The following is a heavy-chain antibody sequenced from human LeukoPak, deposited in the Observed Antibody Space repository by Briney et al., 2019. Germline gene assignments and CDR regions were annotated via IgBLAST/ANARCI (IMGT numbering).Heavy chain of an antibody. Sequence: SETLSLTCTVSGGSISSYHWTWIRQPAGKGLEWIGRIYPSGSTNYNPSLKSRVTMSVDTSKNQFSLKLSSVTAADTAVYYCARENSGSYREFDYWGQGTLVTVSS. CDR3: ARENSGSYREFDY. V-gene: IGHV4-4*07. CDR2: IYPSGST. J-gene: IGHJ4*02. CDR1: GGSISSYH. D-gene: IGHD1-26*01.